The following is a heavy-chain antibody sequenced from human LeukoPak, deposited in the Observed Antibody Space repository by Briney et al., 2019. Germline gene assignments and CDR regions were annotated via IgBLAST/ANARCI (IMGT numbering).Heavy chain of an antibody. V-gene: IGHV4-59*01. CDR1: GGSISSYY. J-gene: IGHJ4*02. Sequence: PSETLSLTCTVSGGSISSYYWSWIRQPPGKGLEWIGYIYYSGSTNYNPSLKSRVTISVDTSKNQFSLKLSSVTAADTAVYYCARATSSVCYFDYWGQGTLVSVFS. CDR2: IYYSGST. CDR3: ARATSSVCYFDY.